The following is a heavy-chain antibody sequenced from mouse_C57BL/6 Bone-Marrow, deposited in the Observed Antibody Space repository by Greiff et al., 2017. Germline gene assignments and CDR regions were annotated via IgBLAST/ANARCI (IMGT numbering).Heavy chain of an antibody. D-gene: IGHD2-2*01. Sequence: QVQLKQSGAELVRPGASVTLSCKASGYTFTDYEMHWVKQTPVHGLEWIGAIDPETGGTAYNQKFKGKAILTADKSSSTAYMELRSLTSEDSAVYYCTRGGVTVVFDYWGQGTTLTVSS. CDR3: TRGGVTVVFDY. J-gene: IGHJ2*01. CDR1: GYTFTDYE. CDR2: IDPETGGT. V-gene: IGHV1-15*01.